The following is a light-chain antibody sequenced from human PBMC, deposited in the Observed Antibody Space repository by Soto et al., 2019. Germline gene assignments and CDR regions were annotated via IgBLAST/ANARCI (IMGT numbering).Light chain of an antibody. J-gene: IGLJ2*01. CDR3: LLSYSGAVL. V-gene: IGLV7-46*01. Sequence: QAVVTQEPSLTVSPGGTVTLTCGSSTGAVTSGHYPYWFQQKPGQAPRTLIYDTSRKYSWTPARFSGSLLGGEAALTLSGAQPEDEAEYYCLLSYSGAVLFGGGTQLTVL. CDR1: TGAVTSGHY. CDR2: DTS.